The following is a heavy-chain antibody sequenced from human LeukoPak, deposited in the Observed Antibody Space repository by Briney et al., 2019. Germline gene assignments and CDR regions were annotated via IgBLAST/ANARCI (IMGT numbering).Heavy chain of an antibody. J-gene: IGHJ5*02. Sequence: GGSLRLSCAASGFTFSSYVMSWVRQAPGKGLEWVSGIRGDGVGTYNAGSVKGRFTISRDNSKNTLYLEMNSLRVEDTALYYCAKSRDGLNLLDLWGQGTLVTVSS. CDR3: AKSRDGLNLLDL. CDR1: GFTFSSYV. CDR2: IRGDGVGT. V-gene: IGHV3-23*01. D-gene: IGHD5-24*01.